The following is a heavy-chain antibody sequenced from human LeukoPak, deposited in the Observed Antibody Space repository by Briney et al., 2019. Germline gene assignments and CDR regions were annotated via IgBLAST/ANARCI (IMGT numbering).Heavy chain of an antibody. CDR3: ARIAAAGTDY. D-gene: IGHD6-13*01. V-gene: IGHV4-34*01. J-gene: IGHJ4*02. Sequence: PSETLSLTCAVYGGSFSGYYWSWIRQPPGKGLEWIGEINHSGSTNYNPSLKSRVTISVDTSKNRFSLKLSSVTAADTAVYYCARIAAAGTDYWGQGTLVTVSS. CDR2: INHSGST. CDR1: GGSFSGYY.